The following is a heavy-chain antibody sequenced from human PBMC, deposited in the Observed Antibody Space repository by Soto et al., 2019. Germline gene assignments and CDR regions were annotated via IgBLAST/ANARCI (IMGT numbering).Heavy chain of an antibody. D-gene: IGHD1-26*01. V-gene: IGHV3-7*01. CDR2: INQNGSQK. J-gene: IGHJ4*02. Sequence: PGGSLRLSCAASGFSLSTYWMSWVRQAPGKGLEWVANINQNGSQKYYVDSVKGRFTISRDNAKNSVYLQMNSLSAGDTAVYFCARAVAADGSFWGQGTQVTV. CDR3: ARAVAADGSF. CDR1: GFSLSTYW.